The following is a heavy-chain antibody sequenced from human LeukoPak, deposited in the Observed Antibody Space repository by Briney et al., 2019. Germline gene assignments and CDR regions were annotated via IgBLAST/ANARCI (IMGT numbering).Heavy chain of an antibody. CDR3: ARGGYSYGRDIDY. Sequence: GGSLRLSCAASGFTFSSYWMHWVRQAPGKGLVWVSRINSDGSTTNYADSVKGRFTISRDNAKNTLYPQMNSLRAEDTAVYYCARGGYSYGRDIDYWGQGTLVTVSS. CDR2: INSDGSTT. J-gene: IGHJ4*02. CDR1: GFTFSSYW. D-gene: IGHD5-18*01. V-gene: IGHV3-74*01.